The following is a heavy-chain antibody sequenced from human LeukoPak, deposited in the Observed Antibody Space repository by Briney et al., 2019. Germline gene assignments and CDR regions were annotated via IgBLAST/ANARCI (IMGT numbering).Heavy chain of an antibody. CDR3: ARSEQLVAAAGFFDY. CDR1: GYSFTSYW. CDR2: IYPGDSDT. V-gene: IGHV5-51*01. J-gene: IGHJ4*02. Sequence: GESLKISCKGSGYSFTSYWIGWVRQMPGKGLEWMGIIYPGDSDTRYSPSFQGQVTISADKSISTAYLQWSSLKASDTAMYYCARSEQLVAAAGFFDYWGQGTLVTVSS. D-gene: IGHD6-13*01.